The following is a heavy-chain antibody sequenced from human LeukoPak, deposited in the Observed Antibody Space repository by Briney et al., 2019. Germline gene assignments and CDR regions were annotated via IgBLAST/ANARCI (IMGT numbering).Heavy chain of an antibody. D-gene: IGHD3-3*01. Sequence: GESLKISCKGSGYSFTNYWIGWVRQMPGKGLEWMGIIYPPNSETRYNPSFQGQVAFSADKSINTAYLQWNSLKASDTAIYYCARLADWLWNYWGQGTLVTVSS. J-gene: IGHJ4*02. V-gene: IGHV5-51*01. CDR1: GYSFTNYW. CDR3: ARLADWLWNY. CDR2: IYPPNSET.